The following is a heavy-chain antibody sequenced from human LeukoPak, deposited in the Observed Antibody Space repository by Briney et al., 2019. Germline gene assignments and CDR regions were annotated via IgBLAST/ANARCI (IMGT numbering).Heavy chain of an antibody. J-gene: IGHJ4*02. Sequence: PGGSLRLSCGASGFTFSNYWMSWVRQAPGKGLEWVANIKEDGSEKNYVDSAKGRFTIFRDNAKDSLYLQMNSLRAEDTAVYYCARDIPQGLSYFDYWGQGTLVTVSS. CDR1: GFTFSNYW. D-gene: IGHD2-2*02. CDR3: ARDIPQGLSYFDY. V-gene: IGHV3-7*04. CDR2: IKEDGSEK.